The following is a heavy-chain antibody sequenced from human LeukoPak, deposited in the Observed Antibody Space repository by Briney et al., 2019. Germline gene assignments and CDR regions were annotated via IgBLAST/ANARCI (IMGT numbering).Heavy chain of an antibody. CDR1: GYTFTSYD. V-gene: IGHV1-8*01. D-gene: IGHD2-2*01. CDR3: ARGLFVVVPAALRYYYYTDV. CDR2: MNPNSGNT. J-gene: IGHJ6*03. Sequence: GASVKVSFKASGYTFTSYDINWVRQATGQGLEWMGWMNPNSGNTGYAQKFQGRVTMTRNTSISTAYMELSSLGSEDTAVYYCARGLFVVVPAALRYYYYTDVWGKGTTVTISS.